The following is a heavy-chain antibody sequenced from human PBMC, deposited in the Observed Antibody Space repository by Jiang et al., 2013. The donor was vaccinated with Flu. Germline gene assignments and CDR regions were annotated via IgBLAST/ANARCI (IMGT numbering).Heavy chain of an antibody. CDR3: ARSRHYYGSGSFYDRFDY. V-gene: IGHV4-30-4*01. Sequence: PGLVKPSQTLSLTCTVSGGSISINSYYWSWIRQPPGKGLEWIGYIYHSGYTYYNPSLKSRVIMSVDTSKNQFSLKLSSVTAADTAVYYCARSRHYYGSGSFYDRFDYWGQGTLVTVSS. CDR1: GGSISINSYY. D-gene: IGHD3-10*01. CDR2: IYHSGYT. J-gene: IGHJ4*02.